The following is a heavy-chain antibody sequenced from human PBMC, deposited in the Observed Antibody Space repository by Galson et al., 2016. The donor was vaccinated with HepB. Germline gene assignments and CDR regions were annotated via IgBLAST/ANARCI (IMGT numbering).Heavy chain of an antibody. CDR2: IRSSGLST. CDR1: GFTFSTYA. V-gene: IGHV3-23*01. CDR3: AKDLSVTYKYYGLDV. J-gene: IGHJ6*02. Sequence: SLRLSCAASGFTFSTYAMTWVRQAPGKGLEWVSTIRSSGLSTSYADSVKGRFTISRDNSKNTLYLQMSSLRAEDTAVYYCAKDLSVTYKYYGLDVWGQGTTVTVSS. D-gene: IGHD1-14*01.